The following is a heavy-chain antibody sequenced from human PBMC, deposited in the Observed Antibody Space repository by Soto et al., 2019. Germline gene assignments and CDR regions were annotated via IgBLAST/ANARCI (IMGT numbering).Heavy chain of an antibody. CDR3: ATSYGDYDFDY. V-gene: IGHV1-69*13. D-gene: IGHD4-17*01. CDR1: GGTFSSYA. Sequence: ASVKVFCKASGGTFSSYAISWVRQAPGQGLEWMGGIIPIFGTANYAQKFQGRVTITADESTSTAYMELSSLRSEDTAVYYCATSYGDYDFDYWGQGTLVTVSS. CDR2: IIPIFGTA. J-gene: IGHJ4*02.